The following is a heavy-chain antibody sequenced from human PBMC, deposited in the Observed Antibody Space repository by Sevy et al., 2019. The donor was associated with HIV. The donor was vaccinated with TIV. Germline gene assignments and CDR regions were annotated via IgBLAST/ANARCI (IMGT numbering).Heavy chain of an antibody. CDR3: ARVYGSGKGPFDD. V-gene: IGHV3-30-3*01. CDR2: ISYEGNNK. CDR1: GFTFSSYT. Sequence: GGSLRLSCAASGFTFSSYTMHWVRQAPGKGLEWVAVISYEGNNKYYADSVKGRFTISRDNSKNTLYLQMNSLRAEDTAVYYCARVYGSGKGPFDDWGQGTLVTVSS. J-gene: IGHJ4*02. D-gene: IGHD3-10*01.